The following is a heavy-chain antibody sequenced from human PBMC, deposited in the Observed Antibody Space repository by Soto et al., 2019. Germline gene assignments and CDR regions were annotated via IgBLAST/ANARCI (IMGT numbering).Heavy chain of an antibody. Sequence: SETLSLTCTVSGGSISSYYWSWIRQPPGKGLEWIGYIYYSGSTNYNPSLKSRVTISVDTSKNQFSLKLSSVTAADTAVYYCARDKSVCSSTSCSEKYNWFDPWGQGTLVTVSS. CDR2: IYYSGST. CDR1: GGSISSYY. V-gene: IGHV4-59*12. CDR3: ARDKSVCSSTSCSEKYNWFDP. D-gene: IGHD2-2*01. J-gene: IGHJ5*02.